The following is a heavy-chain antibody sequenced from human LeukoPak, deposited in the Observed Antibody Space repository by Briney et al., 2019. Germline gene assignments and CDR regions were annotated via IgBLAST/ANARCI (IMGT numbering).Heavy chain of an antibody. CDR3: ARDHPVDYDSSGYDC. D-gene: IGHD3-22*01. CDR1: GYSISSGYY. Sequence: SETQSLTCTVSGYSISSGYYWGWIRQPPGKGLEWIGSIYHSGSTYYNPSLKSRVTISVDTSKNQFSLKLSSVTAADTAVYYCARDHPVDYDSSGYDCWGQGTLVTVSS. CDR2: IYHSGST. J-gene: IGHJ4*02. V-gene: IGHV4-38-2*02.